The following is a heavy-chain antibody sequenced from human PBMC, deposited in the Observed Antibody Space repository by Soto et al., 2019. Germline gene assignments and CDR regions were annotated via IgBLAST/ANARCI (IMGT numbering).Heavy chain of an antibody. J-gene: IGHJ4*02. Sequence: QVQLVQSGAEVKKPGPPVKVPSKASGYTFPASFLHWVRQAPAQGLGWMGWINPNSGGTNYAKKFQGWGTMTRDTSISTAYMGLSRLRSDDTAVYYCARGRGDPRSGYYPNWGQGTLVTVSS. CDR1: GYTFPASF. CDR2: INPNSGGT. V-gene: IGHV1-2*04. D-gene: IGHD3-3*01. CDR3: ARGRGDPRSGYYPN.